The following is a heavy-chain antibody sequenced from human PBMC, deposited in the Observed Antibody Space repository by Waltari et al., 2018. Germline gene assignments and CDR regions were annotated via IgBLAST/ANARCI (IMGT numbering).Heavy chain of an antibody. D-gene: IGHD1-20*01. CDR3: ATPFYNWDDPLHS. CDR2: ITVGDDT. J-gene: IGHJ4*02. Sequence: EVQVLESGGDLVKPGGSLRLSWAASGVTFSHYAINWAPLAPGTGLQWFSAITVGDDTYYADSVKGRFTISRDTSKDTVYLQMNGLRADDTAVYYCATPFYNWDDPLHSWGPGTLVTVSS. CDR1: GVTFSHYA. V-gene: IGHV3-23*01.